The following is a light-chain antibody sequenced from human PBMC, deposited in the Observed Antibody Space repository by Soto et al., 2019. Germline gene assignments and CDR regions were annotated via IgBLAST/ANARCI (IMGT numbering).Light chain of an antibody. CDR3: SSYTNSIYV. J-gene: IGLJ1*01. CDR2: DVN. V-gene: IGLV2-14*01. Sequence: QSALTQPASVSGSPGQSITISCTGTSSDVGGYNYVSWYQQHPGKAPKLMIYDVNNRPSGVSNRFSGSKSGSTASLTISGLQAEDEADYYCSSYTNSIYVFGNGTKVTVL. CDR1: SSDVGGYNY.